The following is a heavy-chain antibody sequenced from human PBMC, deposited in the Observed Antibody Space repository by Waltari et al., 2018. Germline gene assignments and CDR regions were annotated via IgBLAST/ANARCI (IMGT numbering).Heavy chain of an antibody. D-gene: IGHD1-20*01. CDR3: ARVVTGTTSGDY. Sequence: QVQLVQSGAEVKKPGSSVKVSCKASGGTFSSYAISWVRQAPGQGLEWMGWISAYNGNTNYAQKLQGRVTMTTDTSTSTAYMELRSLRSDDTAVYHCARVVTGTTSGDYWGQGTLVTVSS. CDR2: ISAYNGNT. V-gene: IGHV1-18*01. CDR1: GGTFSSYA. J-gene: IGHJ4*02.